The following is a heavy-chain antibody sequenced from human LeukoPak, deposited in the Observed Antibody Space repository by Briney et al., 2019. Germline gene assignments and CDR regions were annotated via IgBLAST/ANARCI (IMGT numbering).Heavy chain of an antibody. Sequence: SETLSLTCTVSGGSISSYYWSWIRQPPGKGLEWIGYIYYSGSTNYNPSLKSRVTISVDTSKNQFSPKLSSVTAADTAVYYCARRHWGPIDFWGQGTPVTVSS. CDR2: IYYSGST. V-gene: IGHV4-59*08. D-gene: IGHD7-27*01. CDR1: GGSISSYY. CDR3: ARRHWGPIDF. J-gene: IGHJ4*02.